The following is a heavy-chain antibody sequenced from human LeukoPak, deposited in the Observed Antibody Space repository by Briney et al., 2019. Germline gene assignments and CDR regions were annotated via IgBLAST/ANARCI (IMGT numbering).Heavy chain of an antibody. V-gene: IGHV6-1*01. CDR1: GDSVSSNTAA. Sequence: SQTLSLTCAISGDSVSSNTAASNWIRQSPSRGLEWLGRTYFRSQWYDDYALSLKGRISVNPDTSKNQFSLHLHSMTPDDTAVYYCARGRRNVGTFDSWGQGILVTVSS. D-gene: IGHD1-26*01. CDR3: ARGRRNVGTFDS. CDR2: TYFRSQWYD. J-gene: IGHJ4*02.